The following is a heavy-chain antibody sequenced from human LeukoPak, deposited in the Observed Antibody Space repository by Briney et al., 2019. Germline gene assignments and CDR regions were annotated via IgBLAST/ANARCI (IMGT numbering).Heavy chain of an antibody. J-gene: IGHJ6*04. Sequence: GSLRLSCAASGFTFSSYSMNWVRQAPGKGLEWVSSITSSSSYIYYADSVKGRFTISRDNAKNSLYLQMNSLRAEDTAVYYCAELGITMIGGVWGKGTTVTISS. CDR2: ITSSSSYI. V-gene: IGHV3-21*01. CDR1: GFTFSSYS. D-gene: IGHD3-10*02. CDR3: AELGITMIGGV.